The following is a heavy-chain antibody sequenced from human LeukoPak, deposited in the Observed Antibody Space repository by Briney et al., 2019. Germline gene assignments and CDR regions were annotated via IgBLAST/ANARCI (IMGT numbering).Heavy chain of an antibody. CDR2: IKQDGSEK. J-gene: IGHJ4*02. CDR1: GFTFSSYW. Sequence: QSGGSLRLSCAASGFTFSSYWMSWVRRAPGKGLEWVANIKQDGSEKYYVDSVKGRFTISRDNAKNSLYLQMNSLRAEDTTVYYCARVRYYDYVWGSYRTDSDYWGQGTLVTVSS. V-gene: IGHV3-7*01. D-gene: IGHD3-16*02. CDR3: ARVRYYDYVWGSYRTDSDY.